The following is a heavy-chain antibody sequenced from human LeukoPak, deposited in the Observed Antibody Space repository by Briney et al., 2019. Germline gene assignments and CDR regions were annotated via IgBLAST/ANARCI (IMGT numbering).Heavy chain of an antibody. CDR3: AKDTPDPYSSSSEYFQH. V-gene: IGHV3-30*02. CDR1: GFTFSSYG. Sequence: GGSLRLSCAASGFTFSSYGMHWVRQAPGKGLEWVAFIRYDGSNKYYADSVKGRFTISRDNSKNTLYLQMNSLRAEDTAVYYCAKDTPDPYSSSSEYFQHWGQGTLVTVSS. D-gene: IGHD6-6*01. CDR2: IRYDGSNK. J-gene: IGHJ1*01.